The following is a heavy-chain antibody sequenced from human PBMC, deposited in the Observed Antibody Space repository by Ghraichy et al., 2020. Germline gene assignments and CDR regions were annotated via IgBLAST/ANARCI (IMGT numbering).Heavy chain of an antibody. J-gene: IGHJ4*02. V-gene: IGHV4-59*08. CDR1: GGSISSYY. D-gene: IGHD6-13*01. CDR2: IYYSGST. CDR3: ARQGGSSWDKIDY. Sequence: TLSLTCTVSGGSISSYYWSWIRQPPGKGLEWIGYIYYSGSTNYNPSLKSRVTISVDTSKNQFSLKLSSVTAADTAVYYCARQGGSSWDKIDYWGQGTLVTVSS.